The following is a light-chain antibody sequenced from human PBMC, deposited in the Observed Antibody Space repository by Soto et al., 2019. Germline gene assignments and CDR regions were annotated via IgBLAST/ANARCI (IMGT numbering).Light chain of an antibody. V-gene: IGLV1-47*02. J-gene: IGLJ3*02. CDR2: SND. CDR3: VSWDNSLRGRV. CDR1: HSNSGSNY. Sequence: QSMLTQPPSASGTPGQRVTISCSGSHSNSGSNYVYWYQQLPGTAPKLLIYSNDQRPSGVPDRFSGSKSGATASLAISGLRSDDEADYYCVSWDNSLRGRVFGGGTKLTVL.